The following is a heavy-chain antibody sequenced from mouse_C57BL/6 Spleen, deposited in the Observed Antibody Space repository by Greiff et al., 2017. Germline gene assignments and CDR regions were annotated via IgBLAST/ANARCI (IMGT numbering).Heavy chain of an antibody. Sequence: EVQLQQSGPELVKPGASVKIPCKASGYTFTDYNMDWVKQSHGKSLEWIGDINPNNGGTIYNQKFKGKATLTVDKSSSTAYMELRSLTSEDTAVYYCAAYGSSSFAYWGQGTLVTVSA. CDR2: INPNNGGT. CDR3: AAYGSSSFAY. V-gene: IGHV1-18*01. D-gene: IGHD1-1*01. CDR1: GYTFTDYN. J-gene: IGHJ3*01.